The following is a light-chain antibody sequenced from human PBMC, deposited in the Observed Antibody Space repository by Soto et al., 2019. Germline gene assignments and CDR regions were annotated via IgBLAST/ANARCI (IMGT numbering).Light chain of an antibody. J-gene: IGLJ3*02. V-gene: IGLV1-44*01. CDR3: ATWDESLNGWV. CDR2: SNS. CDR1: SSNIGTNA. Sequence: QSVLTQPPSASGTPGQRVTISCSGSSSNIGTNAVKWYQQLPGTAPKLLIYSNSQRPSGVPDRFSGSKSGTSASLAISGLQSEDEADYYCATWDESLNGWVFGGGTKVTVL.